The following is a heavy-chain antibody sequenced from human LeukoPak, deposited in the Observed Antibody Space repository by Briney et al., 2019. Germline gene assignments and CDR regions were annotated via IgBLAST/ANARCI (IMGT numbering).Heavy chain of an antibody. CDR3: ARLEMATIYEDHDAFDI. CDR2: IYYSGST. CDR1: GGSISSSSYY. J-gene: IGHJ3*02. Sequence: SETLSLTSTVSGGSISSSSYYWGWIRQPPGKGLEWIGSIYYSGSTYYNPSLKSRVTISVDTSKNQFSLKLSSVTAADTAVYYCARLEMATIYEDHDAFDIWGQGTMVTVSS. V-gene: IGHV4-39*01. D-gene: IGHD5-24*01.